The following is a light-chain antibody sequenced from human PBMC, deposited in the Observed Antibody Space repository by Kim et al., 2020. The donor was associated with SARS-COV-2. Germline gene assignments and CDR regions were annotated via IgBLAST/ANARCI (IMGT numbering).Light chain of an antibody. CDR1: QSISGR. CDR3: QQYTNYV. V-gene: IGKV1-5*01. J-gene: IGKJ2*01. Sequence: LSASVGDRVTITCRASQSISGRLAWYQQKPGKAPKLLIFDASTLESGVPSRFSGSESGTEYTLTISSLQPDDFATYYCQQYTNYVFGQGTKLEI. CDR2: DAS.